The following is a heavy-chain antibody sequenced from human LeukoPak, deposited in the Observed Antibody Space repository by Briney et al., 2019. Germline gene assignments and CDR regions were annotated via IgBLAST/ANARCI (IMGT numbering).Heavy chain of an antibody. Sequence: SETLSLTCTVSGASMSTYYWSWIRQPPGKGLEWIAYIYHSGSTNYNPSLKSRVTISVDTSKNQFSLKLSSVTAADTAVYYCARLGFGEFGWGQGTLVTVSS. V-gene: IGHV4-59*08. CDR3: ARLGFGEFG. CDR1: GASMSTYY. CDR2: IYHSGST. J-gene: IGHJ4*02. D-gene: IGHD3-10*01.